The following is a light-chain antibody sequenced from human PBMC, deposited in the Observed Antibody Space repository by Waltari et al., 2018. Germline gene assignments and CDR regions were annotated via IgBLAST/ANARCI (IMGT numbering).Light chain of an antibody. J-gene: IGKJ1*01. CDR3: QQYSSAPA. V-gene: IGKV4-1*01. CDR2: WAS. CDR1: QSVLYSSNNKNY. Sequence: DIVMTQSPDSLAVSLGERATINCKSSQSVLYSSNNKNYLAWYQQKAGQPPKLLIYWASTRESGVPDRFSGSGSGTDFMLTISSLQAEDVAVYYCQQYSSAPAFGQGTKVEIK.